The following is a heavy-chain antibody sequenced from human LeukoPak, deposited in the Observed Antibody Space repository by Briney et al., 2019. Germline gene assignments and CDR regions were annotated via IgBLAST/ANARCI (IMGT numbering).Heavy chain of an antibody. CDR3: AKDIPGGGDDY. CDR1: GFNFDNFW. Sequence: PGGSLRLSCAASGFNFDNFWMSWVRQAPGKGLEWVANIREDGGKQNYVDSVKGRFTISRDNAKSSVCLQLNSLRADDTAIYYCAKDIPGGGDDYWGQGTLVTVSS. V-gene: IGHV3-7*01. D-gene: IGHD2-21*02. J-gene: IGHJ4*02. CDR2: IREDGGKQ.